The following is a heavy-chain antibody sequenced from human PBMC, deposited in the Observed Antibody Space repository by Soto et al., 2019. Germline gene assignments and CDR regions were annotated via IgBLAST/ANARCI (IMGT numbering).Heavy chain of an antibody. D-gene: IGHD2-15*01. CDR1: GYTFTGYY. V-gene: IGHV1-2*04. CDR2: INPNSGGT. J-gene: IGHJ5*02. Sequence: ASVKVSCKASGYTFTGYYMHWVRQAPGQGLEWMGWINPNSGGTNYAQKFQGWVTMTRDTSISTAYMELSRLRSGDTAVYYCARGGIVVVVAANNWFDPWGQGTPVTVSS. CDR3: ARGGIVVVVAANNWFDP.